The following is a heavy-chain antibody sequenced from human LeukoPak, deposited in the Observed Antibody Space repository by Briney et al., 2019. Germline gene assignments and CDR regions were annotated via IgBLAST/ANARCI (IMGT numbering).Heavy chain of an antibody. Sequence: GGSLRLSCAASGFTFSSYWMSWVRQAPGKGLEWVANIKKDGSEKYYVDSVKGRFTISRDNAKNSLYLQMNSLRAEDTAVYYCAREEGYSSSSGGPDYWGQGTLVTVSS. J-gene: IGHJ4*02. CDR2: IKKDGSEK. CDR1: GFTFSSYW. V-gene: IGHV3-7*01. D-gene: IGHD6-6*01. CDR3: AREEGYSSSSGGPDY.